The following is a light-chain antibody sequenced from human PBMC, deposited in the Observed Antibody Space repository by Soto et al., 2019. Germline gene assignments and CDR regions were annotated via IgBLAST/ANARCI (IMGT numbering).Light chain of an antibody. CDR1: QSVSSSY. CDR3: QQYGRSPYT. Sequence: EIVLTQSPGTLSLSPGERATLSCRASQSVSSSYLAWYQQNPGQAPRLLIYGASGRATGIPDRFSGSGSGTDFTLSISRLEPEDFAVYYCQQYGRSPYTFGHGTKLEIK. CDR2: GAS. J-gene: IGKJ2*01. V-gene: IGKV3-20*01.